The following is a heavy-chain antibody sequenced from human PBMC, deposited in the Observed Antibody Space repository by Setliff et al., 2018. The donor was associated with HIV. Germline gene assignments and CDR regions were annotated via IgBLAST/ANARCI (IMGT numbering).Heavy chain of an antibody. CDR3: AECGYYYLDY. V-gene: IGHV1-46*01. Sequence: ASVKVSCKASAYTFTFYYMHWVRQAPGQGLEWMGIINPSGGSTSFAQKFQGRVTMTRDTSTSTAYMELSSLRSEDTAVYYCAECGYYYLDYWGQGTLVTVSS. D-gene: IGHD3-22*01. J-gene: IGHJ4*02. CDR2: INPSGGST. CDR1: AYTFTFYY.